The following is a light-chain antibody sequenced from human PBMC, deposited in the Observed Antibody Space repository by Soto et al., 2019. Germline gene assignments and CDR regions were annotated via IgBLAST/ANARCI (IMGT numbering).Light chain of an antibody. Sequence: EIVMTQSPATLSVSPGERVILSCRASQSVSSDLAWYHHKPGQAPRLLIYASVNRATGIPDRFSGSASGTDFTLTINRLEPEDFAVYYCQLYANSPPFGQGTRLEI. V-gene: IGKV3D-15*01. J-gene: IGKJ5*01. CDR2: ASV. CDR1: QSVSSD. CDR3: QLYANSPP.